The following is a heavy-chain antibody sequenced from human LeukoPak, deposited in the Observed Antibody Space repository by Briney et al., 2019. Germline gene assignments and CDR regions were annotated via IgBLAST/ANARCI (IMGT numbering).Heavy chain of an antibody. D-gene: IGHD3-10*01. Sequence: ASVKVSCKASRYTFTGYYMHWVRQAPGQGLEWMGWINPNSGGTNYAQKFQGRVTMTRDTSISTAYMELSRLRSDDTAVYYCARGRPMRGSFDYWGQGTLVTVSS. J-gene: IGHJ4*02. CDR2: INPNSGGT. CDR1: RYTFTGYY. V-gene: IGHV1-2*02. CDR3: ARGRPMRGSFDY.